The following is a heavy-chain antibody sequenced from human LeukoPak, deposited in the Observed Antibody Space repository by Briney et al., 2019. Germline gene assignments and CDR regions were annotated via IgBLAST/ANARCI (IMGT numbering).Heavy chain of an antibody. D-gene: IGHD3-3*01. Sequence: SETLSLTCAVSGGSISPYYWSWIRQPPGRGLEWIGYISASGSTNYNPSLKRRLTISVDTSQMLLSLTLSSVTAADTAVYYCVRHPPRGYHSANTFDMWGRGTLVTVSS. CDR1: GGSISPYY. V-gene: IGHV4-4*09. CDR2: ISASGST. J-gene: IGHJ3*02. CDR3: VRHPPRGYHSANTFDM.